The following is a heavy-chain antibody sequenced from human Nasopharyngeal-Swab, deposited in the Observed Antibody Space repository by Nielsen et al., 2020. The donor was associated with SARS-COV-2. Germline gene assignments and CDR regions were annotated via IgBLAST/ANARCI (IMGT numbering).Heavy chain of an antibody. D-gene: IGHD3-16*02. CDR1: GGSISSGGYY. J-gene: IGHJ3*02. Sequence: SETLSLTCTVSGGSISSGGYYWSWIRQHPGKGLEWIGYIYHSGSTYYNPSLKSRVTISVDTSKNQFSLKLSSVTAADTAVYYCARGEFGGVIVLDAFDIWGQGTMVTVSS. CDR2: IYHSGST. V-gene: IGHV4-31*03. CDR3: ARGEFGGVIVLDAFDI.